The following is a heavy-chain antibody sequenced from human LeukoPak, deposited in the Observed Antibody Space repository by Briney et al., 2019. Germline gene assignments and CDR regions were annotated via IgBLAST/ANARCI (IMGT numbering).Heavy chain of an antibody. V-gene: IGHV1-46*01. J-gene: IGHJ4*02. CDR3: TREYSSSSDY. Sequence: GASVKVSCKASGYTFTSYYMHWVRQAPGQGLEWMGIINPSGGSTSYAQKFQGRVTMTRNTSISTAYMELSGLRSEDTAIYYCTREYSSSSDYWGQGTLVTVSS. CDR2: INPSGGST. CDR1: GYTFTSYY. D-gene: IGHD6-6*01.